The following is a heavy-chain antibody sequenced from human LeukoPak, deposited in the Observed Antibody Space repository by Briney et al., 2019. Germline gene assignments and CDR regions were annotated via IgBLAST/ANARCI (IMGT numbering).Heavy chain of an antibody. CDR2: VSYDGTDT. D-gene: IGHD1-26*01. V-gene: IGHV3-30*09. J-gene: IGHJ4*02. CDR1: GFTFTNYA. CDR3: VRGEVDY. Sequence: GGSLRLSCAASGFTFTNYAMNWVRQAPGKGLEWVATVSYDGTDTSYADSVKGRFAIFRDNSKNTLYLQMNSLGTEDTAVYYCVRGEVDYWGQGTLVTVSS.